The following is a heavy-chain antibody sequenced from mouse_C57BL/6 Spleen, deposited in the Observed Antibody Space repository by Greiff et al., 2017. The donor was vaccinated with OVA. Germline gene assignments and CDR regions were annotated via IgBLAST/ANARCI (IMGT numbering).Heavy chain of an antibody. CDR1: GYTFTSYT. D-gene: IGHD2-10*02. V-gene: IGHV1-4*01. J-gene: IGHJ4*01. CDR3: ARRGYGNYRDAMDY. CDR2: INPSSGYT. Sequence: QVQLQQSGAELARPGASVKMSCKASGYTFTSYTMHWVKQRPGQGLEWIGYINPSSGYTKYNQKFKDKATLTADKSSSTAYMQLSSLTSEDSAVYYCARRGYGNYRDAMDYWGQGTSVTVSS.